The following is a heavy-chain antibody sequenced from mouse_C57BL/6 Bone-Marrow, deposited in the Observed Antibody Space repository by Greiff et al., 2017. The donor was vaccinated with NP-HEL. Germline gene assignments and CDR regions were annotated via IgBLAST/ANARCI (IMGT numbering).Heavy chain of an antibody. CDR2: ISSGGDYI. V-gene: IGHV5-9-1*02. Sequence: EVMLVESGEGLVKPGGSLKLSCAASGFTFSSYAMSWVRQTPEKRLEWVAYISSGGDYIYYADTVKGRFTISRDNARNTLYLQMSSLKSEDTAMYYCTRETIYYGNPWFAYWGQGTLVTVSA. D-gene: IGHD2-1*01. CDR1: GFTFSSYA. J-gene: IGHJ3*01. CDR3: TRETIYYGNPWFAY.